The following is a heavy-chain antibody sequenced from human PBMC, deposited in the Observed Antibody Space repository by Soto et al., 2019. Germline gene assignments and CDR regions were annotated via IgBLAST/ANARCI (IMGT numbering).Heavy chain of an antibody. CDR3: ADDGYSYAPGGAFDI. J-gene: IGHJ3*02. D-gene: IGHD5-18*01. V-gene: IGHV3-23*01. CDR1: GFTFSSYA. CDR2: ISGSGGST. Sequence: LRLSCAASGFTFSSYAMIWVRQAPGKVLEWVSAISGSGGSTYYADSVKGRFTISRDNSKNTLYLQMNSLRAEDTAVYYCADDGYSYAPGGAFDIWGQGTMVTVSS.